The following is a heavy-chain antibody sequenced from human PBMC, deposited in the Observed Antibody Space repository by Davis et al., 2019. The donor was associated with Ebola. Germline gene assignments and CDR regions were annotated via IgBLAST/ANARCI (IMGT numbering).Heavy chain of an antibody. CDR3: ARDNSGWQFDY. CDR2: ISYSGST. CDR1: GGSITSYY. V-gene: IGHV4-59*01. D-gene: IGHD6-19*01. Sequence: SETLSLTCTVSGGSITSYYWSWIRQPPGKGLEWIGYISYSGSTTYNPSLKSRVTISVDMSKNQFSLKLSSVTAADTAMYYCARDNSGWQFDYWGQGTLVTVSS. J-gene: IGHJ4*02.